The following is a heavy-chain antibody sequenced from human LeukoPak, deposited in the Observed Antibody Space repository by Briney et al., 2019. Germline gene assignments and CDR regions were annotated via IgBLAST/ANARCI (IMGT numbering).Heavy chain of an antibody. Sequence: PGGSLRLCCAASGFTFSSYSMNWVRQAPAKGVEWVSSISSSGSYIYYADSLQGRLTISRDNAKNSLYLQMNSLRAEDTAVYYCARSDSSYVGAASAEYFQHWGQGPLVTVSS. CDR3: ARSDSSYVGAASAEYFQH. CDR1: GFTFSSYS. CDR2: ISSSGSYI. D-gene: IGHD4-11*01. V-gene: IGHV3-21*01. J-gene: IGHJ1*01.